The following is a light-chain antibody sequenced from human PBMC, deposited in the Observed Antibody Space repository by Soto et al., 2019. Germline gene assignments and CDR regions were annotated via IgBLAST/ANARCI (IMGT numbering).Light chain of an antibody. Sequence: EVVLTQSPVTLSLSPGERATLSCRASQSVSSYLAWYQQKPGQAPRLLIYDASNRATGIPARFSGSGSGTDFTLTISRLEPEDFAVYYCQQYGNSPQTFGQGTKVDIK. J-gene: IGKJ1*01. CDR1: QSVSSY. V-gene: IGKV3-11*01. CDR3: QQYGNSPQT. CDR2: DAS.